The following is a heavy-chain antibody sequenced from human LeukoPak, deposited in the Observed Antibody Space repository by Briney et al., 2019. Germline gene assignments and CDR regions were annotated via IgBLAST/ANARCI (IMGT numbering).Heavy chain of an antibody. V-gene: IGHV3-23*01. D-gene: IGHD3-22*01. CDR2: ISGSGGST. Sequence: ASVKVSCKASGYTFSSYAMSWVRQAPGKGLEWVSAISGSGGSTYYADSVKGRFTISRDNSKNTLYLQMNSLRAEDTAVYYCAKDYYDSSGPDYWGQGTLVTVSS. J-gene: IGHJ4*02. CDR1: GYTFSSYA. CDR3: AKDYYDSSGPDY.